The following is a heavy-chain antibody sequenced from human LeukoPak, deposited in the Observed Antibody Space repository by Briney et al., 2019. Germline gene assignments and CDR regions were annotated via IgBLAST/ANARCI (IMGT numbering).Heavy chain of an antibody. CDR2: IYYSGST. Sequence: PSETLSLTCTVSGGSIRSSSYYWGWIRQPPGKGLEWIGSIYYSGSTYYNPSLKSRVTISVDTSKNQFSLKLSSVTAADTAVYYCARQLVGAPFDYWGQGTLVTVSS. CDR3: ARQLVGAPFDY. CDR1: GGSIRSSSYY. D-gene: IGHD1-26*01. J-gene: IGHJ4*02. V-gene: IGHV4-39*01.